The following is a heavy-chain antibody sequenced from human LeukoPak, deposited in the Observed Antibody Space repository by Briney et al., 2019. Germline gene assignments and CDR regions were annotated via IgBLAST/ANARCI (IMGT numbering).Heavy chain of an antibody. Sequence: GGSPRLSCAASGFPFRSYAMHWVRQAPGKGLEWVAVIWYDGTTTYYADSVKGRFTISRDNSENTLYLQLSTLRADDTAVYYCARGPPNWGYDYWGPGTLVTVSS. J-gene: IGHJ4*02. D-gene: IGHD7-27*01. CDR2: IWYDGTTT. CDR3: ARGPPNWGYDY. CDR1: GFPFRSYA. V-gene: IGHV3-33*01.